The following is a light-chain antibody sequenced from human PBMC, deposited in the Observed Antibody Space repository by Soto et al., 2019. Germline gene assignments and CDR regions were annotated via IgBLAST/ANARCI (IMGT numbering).Light chain of an antibody. CDR2: GNI. J-gene: IGLJ2*01. Sequence: QSVLTQPPSVSGAPGQRVTISCTGSSSNIGAGYDVHWYQQRPGTAPKLLIFGNINRPSGVPDRFSGSKSGTSASLAITGLQAEDEGDYYCQAWDSSTVVFGGGTKLTVL. CDR3: QAWDSSTVV. V-gene: IGLV1-40*01. CDR1: SSNIGAGYD.